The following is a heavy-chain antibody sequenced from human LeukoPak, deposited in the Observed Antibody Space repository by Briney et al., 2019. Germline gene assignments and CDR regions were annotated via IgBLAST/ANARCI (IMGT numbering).Heavy chain of an antibody. V-gene: IGHV1-2*02. D-gene: IGHD6-13*01. J-gene: IGHJ5*02. CDR3: ARYPFSSWYLWFDP. Sequence: ASVKVSRKASGYTFTGYYMHWVRQAPGQGLEWMGWINPNSGGTNYAQKFQGRVTMTRDTSISTAYMELSRLRSDDTAVYYCARYPFSSWYLWFDPWGQGTLVTVSS. CDR1: GYTFTGYY. CDR2: INPNSGGT.